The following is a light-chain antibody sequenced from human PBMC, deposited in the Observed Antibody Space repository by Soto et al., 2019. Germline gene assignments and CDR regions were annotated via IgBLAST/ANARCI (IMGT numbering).Light chain of an antibody. J-gene: IGLJ2*01. CDR1: SSDVGSYDL. V-gene: IGLV2-23*02. Sequence: QSALTQPASVSGSPGQSITISCTGTSSDVGSYDLVSWYQHHSGKAPKIIIYEVNKRPSGISDRFSGSKSGNTASLTISGLQAEDEADYYCAAWDVSLNVVVFGGGTQLTVL. CDR2: EVN. CDR3: AAWDVSLNVVV.